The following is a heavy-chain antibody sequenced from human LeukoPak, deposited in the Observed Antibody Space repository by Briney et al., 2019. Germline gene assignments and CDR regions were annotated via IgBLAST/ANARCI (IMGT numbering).Heavy chain of an antibody. CDR1: GFTFSTYA. D-gene: IGHD4-17*01. CDR2: ISGSSGSI. V-gene: IGHV3-23*01. CDR3: AKKVRMYYGDTLGLDY. Sequence: GGSLRLSCAASGFTFSTYAMTWVRQAPGEGLVWGSGISGSSGSIYYADSVKGRFTISRDNSKNTVYLQMNSLRAEDTALYYCAKKVRMYYGDTLGLDYWGQGTLVTVSS. J-gene: IGHJ4*02.